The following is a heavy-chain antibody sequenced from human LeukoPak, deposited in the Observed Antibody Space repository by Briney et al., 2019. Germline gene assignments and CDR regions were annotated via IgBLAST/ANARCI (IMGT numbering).Heavy chain of an antibody. D-gene: IGHD6-6*01. Sequence: SETLSLTCAVYGGSFSGYYWSWIRQPPGKGLEWIGEINHSGSTNYNPSLTSRGTISVDTSKNQFSLKLSSVTAADTAVYYCAHIAARPGKYDYWGQGTLVTVSS. CDR3: AHIAARPGKYDY. V-gene: IGHV4-34*01. J-gene: IGHJ4*02. CDR2: INHSGST. CDR1: GGSFSGYY.